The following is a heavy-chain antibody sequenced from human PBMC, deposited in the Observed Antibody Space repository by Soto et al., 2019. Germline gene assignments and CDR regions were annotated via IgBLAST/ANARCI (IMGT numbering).Heavy chain of an antibody. Sequence: SLTCSVSGGSISGHYWTWIRQSPGKGLEWIGYIFYSGSTNYNPSLKSRVTISVDTSKNQFSLKMSSVTAADTAVYYCARVGSSGWSPDYWGRGTLVTVSS. CDR3: ARVGSSGWSPDY. D-gene: IGHD6-19*01. CDR1: GGSISGHY. V-gene: IGHV4-59*11. J-gene: IGHJ4*02. CDR2: IFYSGST.